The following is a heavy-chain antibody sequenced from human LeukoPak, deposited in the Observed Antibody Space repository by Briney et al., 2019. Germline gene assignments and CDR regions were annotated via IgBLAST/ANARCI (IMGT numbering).Heavy chain of an antibody. Sequence: GGSLRLSCAASGFTFTDHYMDWVRQAPGKGLEWVGRTGNKANSYTTEYAASVKGRLTISRDDSKNSLYLQMNSLKTEDTAVYYCARVNVASSGFDYWGQGTLVTVSS. CDR2: TGNKANSYTT. CDR3: ARVNVASSGFDY. J-gene: IGHJ4*02. V-gene: IGHV3-72*01. D-gene: IGHD3-10*01. CDR1: GFTFTDHY.